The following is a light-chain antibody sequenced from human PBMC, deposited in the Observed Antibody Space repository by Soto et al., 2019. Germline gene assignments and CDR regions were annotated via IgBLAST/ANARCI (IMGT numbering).Light chain of an antibody. CDR1: QTVLYTSNY. CDR2: WAS. V-gene: IGKV4-1*01. Sequence: DIVMTQSPDSLAVSLGERATINCKSSQTVLYTSNYLAWYQQKPGQPPKLLIYWASTRESGDPDRFSGSGSGTDITLTIISLQAEDVAVYYCQQYYSTPVTFGQGTKVEIK. CDR3: QQYYSTPVT. J-gene: IGKJ1*01.